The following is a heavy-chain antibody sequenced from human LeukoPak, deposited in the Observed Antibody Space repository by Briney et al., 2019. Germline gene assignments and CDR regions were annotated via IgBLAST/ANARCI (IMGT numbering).Heavy chain of an antibody. J-gene: IGHJ3*02. Sequence: ASVKVSCKASGYTFTSYYIHWVRQAPGQWLEWMGLINPSAGNTAYAQKFQGRGSMTSDTSTSTVYMELSSLRSEDTAVYYCARQKNDYGDYPDAFDIWGQGTMVTVSS. CDR1: GYTFTSYY. CDR3: ARQKNDYGDYPDAFDI. CDR2: INPSAGNT. D-gene: IGHD4-17*01. V-gene: IGHV1-46*01.